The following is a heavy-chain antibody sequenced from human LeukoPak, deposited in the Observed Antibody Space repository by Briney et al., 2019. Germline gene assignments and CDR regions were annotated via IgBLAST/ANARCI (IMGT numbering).Heavy chain of an antibody. D-gene: IGHD3-3*01. J-gene: IGHJ4*02. V-gene: IGHV3-53*01. Sequence: PGGSLRLSCAASGFTVSSNYMSWVRQAPGKGLAWVSVIYSGGSTYYADSVKGRFTISRDNSKNTLYLQMNSLRAEDTAVYYCARGSPGGLRFLEWSGYYFDYWGQGTLVTVSS. CDR2: IYSGGST. CDR1: GFTVSSNY. CDR3: ARGSPGGLRFLEWSGYYFDY.